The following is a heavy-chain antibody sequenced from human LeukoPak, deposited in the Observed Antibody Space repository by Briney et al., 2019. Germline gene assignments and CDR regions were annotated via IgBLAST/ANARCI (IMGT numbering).Heavy chain of an antibody. CDR1: GFTFRNHY. D-gene: IGHD6-13*01. V-gene: IGHV3-21*01. CDR2: ISSSSTYI. Sequence: PGGALRLSCAASGFTFRNHYMNWVRPAPGEGPEWVSSISSSSTYIYYADSVKGRFTVSRDNAKNSLYLQMNSLRAEDTAVYFCASQYTSSRIFDDWGQGTLVTVSS. CDR3: ASQYTSSRIFDD. J-gene: IGHJ4*02.